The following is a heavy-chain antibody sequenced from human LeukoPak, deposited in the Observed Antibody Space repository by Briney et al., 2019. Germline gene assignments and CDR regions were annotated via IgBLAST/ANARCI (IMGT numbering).Heavy chain of an antibody. Sequence: GGSLRLSCAAAGFTFSSYEMNWVRQAPGKGLEWVSYISSSGSTIYYADSVKGRFTISRDNAKKSLYLQMNSLRAEDTAVYYCAELGITMIGGVWGKGTTVTISS. J-gene: IGHJ6*04. V-gene: IGHV3-48*03. CDR2: ISSSGSTI. D-gene: IGHD3-10*02. CDR3: AELGITMIGGV. CDR1: GFTFSSYE.